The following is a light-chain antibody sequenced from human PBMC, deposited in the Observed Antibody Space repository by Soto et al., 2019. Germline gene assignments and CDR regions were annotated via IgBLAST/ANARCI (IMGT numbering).Light chain of an antibody. J-gene: IGLJ1*01. CDR3: QSYDSSLRGYV. Sequence: QSVLMQPPSXXXXPGQRVTISCTGTSSNIGADYDVQWYRQFPGTAPKLLIHGNTNRPSGVPDRFSGSKSGTSASLAITGLQSEDEADYYCQSYDSSLRGYVFGTGTKVTVL. V-gene: IGLV1-40*01. CDR1: SSNIGADYD. CDR2: GNT.